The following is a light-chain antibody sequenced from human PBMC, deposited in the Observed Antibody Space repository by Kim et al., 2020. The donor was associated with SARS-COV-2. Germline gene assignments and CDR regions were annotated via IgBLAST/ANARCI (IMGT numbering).Light chain of an antibody. CDR2: DAS. CDR1: QDIKVY. CDR3: QQYNNFPLT. Sequence: IQMTQSPSSLSASVGDSVTISCQASQDIKVYLNWYQQRPGKAPKVLIYDASDLETGVPSRFSGSGSGTHFTFTITSLQPEDFATYYCQQYNNFPLTFGGGTKVDIK. J-gene: IGKJ4*01. V-gene: IGKV1-33*01.